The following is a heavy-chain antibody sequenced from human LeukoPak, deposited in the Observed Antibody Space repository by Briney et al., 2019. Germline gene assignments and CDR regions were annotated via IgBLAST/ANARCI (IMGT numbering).Heavy chain of an antibody. CDR1: RFTFSSYG. CDR2: INEDGSEK. D-gene: IGHD4-17*01. J-gene: IGHJ4*02. V-gene: IGHV3-7*03. CDR3: ARAKVTNDY. Sequence: PGRSLRLSCAASRFTFSSYGMHWVRQARGKGLEWVANINEDGSEKYYVDSVKGRFTISRDNAKNSLYLQMNSLRAEDTAVYYCARAKVTNDYWGQGTLVTVSS.